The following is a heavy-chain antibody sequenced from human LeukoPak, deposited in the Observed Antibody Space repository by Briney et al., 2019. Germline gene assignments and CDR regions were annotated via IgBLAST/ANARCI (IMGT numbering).Heavy chain of an antibody. J-gene: IGHJ6*02. Sequence: GGSLRLSCAASGFTFSSYSMNWVRQAPGKGLEWVSYISSSSSTIYYADSVKGRFTISRDNAKNSLYLQMNSLRAEDTALYYCAKDIKGYYYYYGMDVWGQGTTVTISS. CDR2: ISSSSSTI. D-gene: IGHD1-14*01. CDR3: AKDIKGYYYYYGMDV. V-gene: IGHV3-48*04. CDR1: GFTFSSYS.